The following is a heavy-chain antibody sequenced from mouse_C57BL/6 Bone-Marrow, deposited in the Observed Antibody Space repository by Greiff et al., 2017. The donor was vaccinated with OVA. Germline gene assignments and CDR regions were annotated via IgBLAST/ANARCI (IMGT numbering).Heavy chain of an antibody. Sequence: QVHVKQPGAELVKPGASVKLSCKASGYTFTSYWMHWVKQRPGRGLEWIGRIDPNSGGTKYNEKFKSKATLTVDKPSSTAYMQLSSLTSEDSAVYYCARPYGYDERVWFAYWGQGTLVTVSA. D-gene: IGHD2-2*01. CDR3: ARPYGYDERVWFAY. CDR1: GYTFTSYW. J-gene: IGHJ3*01. V-gene: IGHV1-72*01. CDR2: IDPNSGGT.